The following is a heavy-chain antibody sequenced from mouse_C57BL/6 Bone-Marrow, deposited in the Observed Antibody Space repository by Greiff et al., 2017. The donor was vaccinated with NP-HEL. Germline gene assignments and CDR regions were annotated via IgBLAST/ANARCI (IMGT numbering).Heavy chain of an antibody. CDR1: GYTFTSYW. CDR2: IHPNSGST. J-gene: IGHJ1*03. D-gene: IGHD2-2*01. V-gene: IGHV1-64*01. CDR3: AKWLRRYWYFDV. Sequence: QVQLQQSGAELVKPGASVKLSCKASGYTFTSYWMHWVKQRPGQGLEWIGMIHPNSGSTNYNEKFKSKATLTVDKSSSTAYMQLSSLTSEDSAVYYCAKWLRRYWYFDVWGTGTTVTVSS.